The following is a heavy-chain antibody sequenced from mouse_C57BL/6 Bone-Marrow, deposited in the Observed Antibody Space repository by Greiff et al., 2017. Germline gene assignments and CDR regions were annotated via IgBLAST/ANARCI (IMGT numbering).Heavy chain of an antibody. CDR3: ARGGYYYGSSPFAY. V-gene: IGHV1-64*01. CDR2: IHPNSGST. Sequence: QVQLQQPGAELVKPGASVKLSCKASGYTFTSYWMHWVKQRPGQGLEWIGMIHPNSGSTNYNEKFKSKATLTVDKSSSTAYMQLSSLTSEDSAVYYCARGGYYYGSSPFAYWGQGTLDTVSA. D-gene: IGHD1-1*01. J-gene: IGHJ3*01. CDR1: GYTFTSYW.